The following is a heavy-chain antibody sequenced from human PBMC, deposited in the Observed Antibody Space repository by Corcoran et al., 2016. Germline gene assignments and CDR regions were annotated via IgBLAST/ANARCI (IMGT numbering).Heavy chain of an antibody. V-gene: IGHV3-74*01. CDR1: GFTFSNYW. Sequence: EVQLVESGGGLVQPGGSLRLSCAASGFTFSNYWMHWVRQAPGKGLVWVSRIHSDGRRTAYADFVRGRFTISRDNAKNAVYLQMNSLRAEDTAVYYCRRDPDTNGGSTFDYWGQGPLLTVSS. J-gene: IGHJ4*02. CDR3: RRDPDTNGGSTFDY. D-gene: IGHD2-8*01. CDR2: IHSDGRRT.